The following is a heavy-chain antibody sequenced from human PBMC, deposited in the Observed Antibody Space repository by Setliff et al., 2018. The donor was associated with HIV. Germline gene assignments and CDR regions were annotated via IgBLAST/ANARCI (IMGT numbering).Heavy chain of an antibody. V-gene: IGHV4-59*01. Sequence: CTVSGGSITYYYWSWIRQPPGKGLEWIGYIYYSGSTKYNPSLKSRVTISVDTSKNQFSLKLTSVTAADTALYYCAREGAGESWDAFDIWGQGTMVTVSS. J-gene: IGHJ3*02. CDR1: GGSITYYY. D-gene: IGHD3-16*01. CDR3: AREGAGESWDAFDI. CDR2: IYYSGST.